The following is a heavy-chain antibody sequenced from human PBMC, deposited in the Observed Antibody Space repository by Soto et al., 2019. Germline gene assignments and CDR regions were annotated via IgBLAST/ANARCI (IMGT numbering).Heavy chain of an antibody. CDR2: IWFDGSDK. CDR3: ARDQGKVHFDY. Sequence: QVQLVESGGDVVQPGTSLRLSCAATGFTFGRHGMHWVRQAPGKGPEWVAVIWFDGSDKYYADSVKGRFTISRDNPRNTLYQQMDNLRVEDTAVYYCARDQGKVHFDYWGQGTLVTVSS. D-gene: IGHD3-10*01. CDR1: GFTFGRHG. J-gene: IGHJ4*02. V-gene: IGHV3-33*01.